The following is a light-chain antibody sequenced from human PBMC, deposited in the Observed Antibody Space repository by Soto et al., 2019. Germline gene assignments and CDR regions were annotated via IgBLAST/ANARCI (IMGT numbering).Light chain of an antibody. V-gene: IGLV2-14*01. CDR3: SSYASTATRV. Sequence: QSVLTQPASVSGAPGQSITISCTGTSSDVGGYNSVSWYQQHPGKAPQLMIYDVSYRPSGVSDRFSGSKSGNTVSLTVYGLRAENEADHYCSSYASTATRVFGGGTKVTVL. CDR1: SSDVGGYNS. CDR2: DVS. J-gene: IGLJ3*02.